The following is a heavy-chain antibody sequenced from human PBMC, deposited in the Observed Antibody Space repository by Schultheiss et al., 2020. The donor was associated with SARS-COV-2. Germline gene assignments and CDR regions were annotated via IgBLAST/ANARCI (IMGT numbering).Heavy chain of an antibody. D-gene: IGHD6-19*01. CDR1: GGSISSSSYY. V-gene: IGHV4-39*01. CDR2: IYYSGST. Sequence: SQTLSLTCTVSGGSISSSSYYWGWIRQPPGKGLEWIGSIYYSGSTYYNPSLKSRVTISVDTSKNQFSLKLSSVTAADTAVYYCARLDMGSGWWPLDYWGQGTLVTVSS. J-gene: IGHJ4*02. CDR3: ARLDMGSGWWPLDY.